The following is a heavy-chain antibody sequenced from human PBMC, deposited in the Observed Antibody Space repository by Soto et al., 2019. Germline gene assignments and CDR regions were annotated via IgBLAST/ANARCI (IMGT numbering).Heavy chain of an antibody. D-gene: IGHD3-16*02. CDR2: ISYDGSNK. CDR1: GFTFSSYG. CDR3: AKDEGPYYDYVWGSYRSYFDY. J-gene: IGHJ4*02. V-gene: IGHV3-30*18. Sequence: GGSLRLSCAASGFTFSSYGMHWVRQAPGKGLEWVAVISYDGSNKYYADSVKGRFTISRDNSKNTLYLQMNSLRAEDTAVYYCAKDEGPYYDYVWGSYRSYFDYWGQGTLVTVSS.